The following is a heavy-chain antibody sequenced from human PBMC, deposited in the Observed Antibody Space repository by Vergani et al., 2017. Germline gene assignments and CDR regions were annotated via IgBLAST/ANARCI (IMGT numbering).Heavy chain of an antibody. CDR3: VKDAGSYETFLDS. CDR2: LTGGGGST. Sequence: EVQLLESGGSLKQPGGSVRLSCAASGFTFSTYAMHWVRQAPGKGLEWVSALTGGGGSTYYADSFKGRFIISRDNSRDTLYLQMNSLRPEDTATYYCVKDAGSYETFLDSWGQGTLVTVSS. V-gene: IGHV3-23*01. D-gene: IGHD1-26*01. J-gene: IGHJ4*02. CDR1: GFTFSTYA.